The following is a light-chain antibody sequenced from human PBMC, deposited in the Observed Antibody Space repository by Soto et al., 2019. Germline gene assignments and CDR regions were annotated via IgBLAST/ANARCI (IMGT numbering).Light chain of an antibody. J-gene: IGLJ1*01. CDR2: DDN. Sequence: QSVLTQPPSVSAAPGQTVTISCSGSSSNIGGNSVSWYQQLPGTAPKLLIYDDNKRPSGIPDRFSGSKSGTSATLRITGFQAGDEADYYCRSWDSSLSAYVFGTGTKVTVL. CDR3: RSWDSSLSAYV. CDR1: SSNIGGNS. V-gene: IGLV1-51*01.